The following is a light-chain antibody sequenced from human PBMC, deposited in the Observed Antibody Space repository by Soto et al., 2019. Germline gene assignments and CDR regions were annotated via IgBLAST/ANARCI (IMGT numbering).Light chain of an antibody. CDR2: GAS. J-gene: IGKJ1*01. V-gene: IGKV1-27*01. CDR3: HSYNSIPRT. Sequence: DIQIAQSPSSLSASIGDRVTITCRASQGISEYLAWYQQRPCNAPNLLIYGASILQSGVPSRFSGSGSGTHFTLTISSLQPEDVATYYCHSYNSIPRTFGQGTTVEIK. CDR1: QGISEY.